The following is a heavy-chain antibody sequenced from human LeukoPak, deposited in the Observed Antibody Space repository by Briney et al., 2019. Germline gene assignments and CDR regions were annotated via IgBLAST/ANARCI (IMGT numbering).Heavy chain of an antibody. J-gene: IGHJ4*02. CDR3: GRLARNAWYAVDY. V-gene: IGHV3-7*01. CDR1: DFTFSFYW. CDR2: ILQDGSEK. D-gene: IGHD6-19*01. Sequence: GGSLRLSCAASDFTFSFYWMTWVRQAPGEGLEWVANILQDGSEKYYLDSVKGRFTISRDNPTNSLYLQINSLRAEDTALYYCGRLARNAWYAVDYWGQGTLVTVSS.